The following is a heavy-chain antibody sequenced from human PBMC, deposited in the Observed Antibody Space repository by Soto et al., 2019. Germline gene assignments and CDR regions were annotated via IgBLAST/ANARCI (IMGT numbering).Heavy chain of an antibody. CDR3: ARDGDIVVVMDV. D-gene: IGHD2-15*01. Sequence: GGSLRLSCAASGFTFSSYSMNWVRQAPGKGLEWVSSISSSSSYIYYADSVKGRFTISRDNAKNSLYLQMNSLRAEDKAVYYCARDGDIVVVMDVWGQGTTVTVSS. CDR1: GFTFSSYS. V-gene: IGHV3-21*01. J-gene: IGHJ6*02. CDR2: ISSSSSYI.